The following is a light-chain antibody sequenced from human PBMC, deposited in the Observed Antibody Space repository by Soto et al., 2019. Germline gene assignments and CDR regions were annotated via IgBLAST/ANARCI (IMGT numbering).Light chain of an antibody. J-gene: IGLJ1*01. CDR3: SSYTSSSTPNYG. V-gene: IGLV2-14*01. CDR2: DVS. CDR1: SSDVGGYNY. Sequence: QSVLTQPASVSRSPGQSITISCTGTSSDVGGYNYVSWYQQHPGKAPKLMIYDVSNRPSGVSNRFSGSKSGNTASLTISGLQAEDEADYYCSSYTSSSTPNYGFGTGTKVTVL.